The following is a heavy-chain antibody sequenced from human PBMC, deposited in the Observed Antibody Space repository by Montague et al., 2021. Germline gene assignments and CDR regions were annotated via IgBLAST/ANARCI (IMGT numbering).Heavy chain of an antibody. D-gene: IGHD1-1*01. Sequence: SETLSLTCTVSGGSISNYLWTWIRQPPGKGLEWIGFISYSGRTNFNPSLKSRVTISLDTSKNQFSLNLSSVTAADTAVSYCARDTTTDGFDIWGQGTMVTVSS. CDR1: GGSISNYL. CDR2: ISYSGRT. V-gene: IGHV4-59*13. CDR3: ARDTTTDGFDI. J-gene: IGHJ3*02.